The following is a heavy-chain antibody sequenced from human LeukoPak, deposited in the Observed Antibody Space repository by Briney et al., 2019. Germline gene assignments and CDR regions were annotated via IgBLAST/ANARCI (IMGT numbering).Heavy chain of an antibody. Sequence: GGSLRLSCAVSGLTFSKAWLSWVRQAPGKGPEWIARIKSRADGETTDYAAAVRGRFTISRDDSTNALFLQMNGLKVEDTAVYYCSTARVGSFSWGQGTLVTVSS. J-gene: IGHJ4*02. V-gene: IGHV3-15*01. CDR3: STARVGSFS. CDR1: GLTFSKAW. CDR2: IKSRADGETT. D-gene: IGHD2-15*01.